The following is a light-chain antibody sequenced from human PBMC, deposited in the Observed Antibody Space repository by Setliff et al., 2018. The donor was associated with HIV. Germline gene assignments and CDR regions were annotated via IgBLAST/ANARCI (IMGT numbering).Light chain of an antibody. V-gene: IGLV2-23*02. Sequence: QSALTQPRSVSGSPGQSVTFSCSGSDSDIGSYKYVSWYQHHPGKAPKLIIFEVRKRPSGVSNRFSGSKSGNTASLTISGLQAEDEADYYCCSYAGGSTLVFGGGTKGTVL. CDR2: EVR. J-gene: IGLJ2*01. CDR3: CSYAGGSTLV. CDR1: DSDIGSYKY.